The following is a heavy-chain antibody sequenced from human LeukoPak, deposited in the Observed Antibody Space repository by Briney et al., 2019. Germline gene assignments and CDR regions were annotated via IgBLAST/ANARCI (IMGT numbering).Heavy chain of an antibody. CDR1: GFTFSSYA. D-gene: IGHD3-9*01. V-gene: IGHV3-23*01. J-gene: IGHJ4*02. CDR3: AKNNYHYDILTGLDY. CDR2: ISGSGGST. Sequence: PGGSLRLSCAASGFTFSSYAMSWVRQAPGKGLEWVSAISGSGGSTYYADSVKDRFTISRDNSKNTLYLQMNSLRAEDTAVYYRAKNNYHYDILTGLDYWGQGTLVTVSS.